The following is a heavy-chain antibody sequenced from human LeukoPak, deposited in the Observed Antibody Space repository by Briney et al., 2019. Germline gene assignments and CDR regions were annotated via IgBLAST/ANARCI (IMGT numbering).Heavy chain of an antibody. V-gene: IGHV3-74*01. CDR2: INTDGRTT. Sequence: GGSLRLSCAASGFTFTTFWMNWVRQAPGEGLVWVSLINTDGRTTTYADSVKGRFTISRDNAKSSLYLQMNSLRAEDTAVYYCARDLVVSLGYWGQGTLVTVSS. CDR3: ARDLVVSLGY. CDR1: GFTFTTFW. D-gene: IGHD2-15*01. J-gene: IGHJ4*02.